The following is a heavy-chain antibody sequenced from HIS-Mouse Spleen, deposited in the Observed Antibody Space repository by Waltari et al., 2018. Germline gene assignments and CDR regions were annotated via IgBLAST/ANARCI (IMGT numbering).Heavy chain of an antibody. J-gene: IGHJ2*01. CDR1: GGSISSRSSH. D-gene: IGHD6-13*01. CDR3: AREIPYSSSWYDWYFDL. CDR2: IYYSGRT. Sequence: QLQLQESGPGLVTPSETLSLTCPVSGGSISSRSSHWGWIRQPPGKGLEWIGSIYYSGRTYYNPSLKSRVTISVDTSKNQFSLKLSSVTAADTAVYYCAREIPYSSSWYDWYFDLWGRGTLVTVSS. V-gene: IGHV4-39*07.